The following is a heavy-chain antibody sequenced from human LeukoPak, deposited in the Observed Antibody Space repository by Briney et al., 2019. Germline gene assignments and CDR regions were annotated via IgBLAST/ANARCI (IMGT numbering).Heavy chain of an antibody. V-gene: IGHV3-7*01. J-gene: IGHJ4*02. CDR2: IKQDGSEK. CDR3: ARALDSSSSRYQAFEY. D-gene: IGHD2-2*01. CDR1: GFTFSNHW. Sequence: SGGSLRLSCAASGFTFSNHWMSWVRQAPGKGLEWVANIKQDGSEKYYVDSVKGRFTISRDNAKNSLYLQMNSLRAEDTAVYYCARALDSSSSRYQAFEYWGQGTLVTVSS.